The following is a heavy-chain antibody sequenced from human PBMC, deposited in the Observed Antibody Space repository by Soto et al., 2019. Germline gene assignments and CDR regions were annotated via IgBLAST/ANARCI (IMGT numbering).Heavy chain of an antibody. J-gene: IGHJ4*02. CDR3: ARDNSGVGWLCH. Sequence: EVQLVESGGGLVQPGGSLRLSCAASGFTFSSYWMSWVRQAPGKGLEWVANIKQDGREKYYVDSVTGRFTISRDNAKNALYLQKNSLRAQDTAVYYCARDNSGVGWLCHWVQSTLVTVSS. V-gene: IGHV3-7*01. CDR2: IKQDGREK. CDR1: GFTFSSYW. D-gene: IGHD3-10*01.